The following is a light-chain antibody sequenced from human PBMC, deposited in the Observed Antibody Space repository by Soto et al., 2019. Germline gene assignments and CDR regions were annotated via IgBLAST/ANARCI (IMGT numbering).Light chain of an antibody. Sequence: QSALTQPPSASGSPGQSVTISCTGTSSDVGGYNSVSWYQQHPGKAPKLMIYEVSKRPSGVPDRFSAFKSDNTASLTVSGLQAEDEADYYCSSYAGTKNLLFGGGTKLTVL. J-gene: IGLJ2*01. CDR3: SSYAGTKNLL. CDR2: EVS. CDR1: SSDVGGYNS. V-gene: IGLV2-8*01.